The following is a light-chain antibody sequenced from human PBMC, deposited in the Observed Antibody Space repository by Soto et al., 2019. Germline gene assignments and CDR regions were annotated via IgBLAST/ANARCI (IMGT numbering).Light chain of an antibody. CDR3: QQFSSNLS. CDR1: QSLLYSSKNKNY. V-gene: IGKV4-1*01. Sequence: DIVMTQSPDSLAVSLGERATINCKSSQSLLYSSKNKNYLAWYQQKPGQPPKLLIYWASTRGPGVPDRFSGSGSGTDFTLTISSLQAEDVAVYFCQQFSSNLSFGPGTKVEIK. CDR2: WAS. J-gene: IGKJ3*01.